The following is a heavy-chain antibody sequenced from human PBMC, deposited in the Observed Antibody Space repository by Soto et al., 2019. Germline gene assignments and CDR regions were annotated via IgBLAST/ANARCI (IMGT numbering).Heavy chain of an antibody. Sequence: QVQLQQWGAGLLKPSETLSLTCAVNGWSLTGYYWSWIRKPPGKGLEWIGEIKDGGSTNYSPSLRGRVNISADTSKNQFSLRLNSVTAADTAVYFCARGQEGIVATHWDQGTLVTVSS. CDR2: IKDGGST. J-gene: IGHJ4*02. D-gene: IGHD5-12*01. V-gene: IGHV4-34*01. CDR3: ARGQEGIVATH. CDR1: GWSLTGYY.